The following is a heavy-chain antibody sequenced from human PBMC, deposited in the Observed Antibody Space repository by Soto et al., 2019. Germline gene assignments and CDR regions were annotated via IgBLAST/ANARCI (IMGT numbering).Heavy chain of an antibody. V-gene: IGHV3-9*01. CDR3: GKDLSRGGLES. J-gene: IGHJ4*02. Sequence: EVQVVGSGGGLVQPGGSLTLSCVVSGSTIDDYAMHWVRQDPGKGLEWVSGIFWVGGGTGYADSVNGRFTISRDRAKNSLSLQMNSLRIEDTAVYYCGKDLSRGGLESWGQGTRVTVSS. CDR1: GSTIDDYA. D-gene: IGHD3-16*01. CDR2: IFWVGGGT.